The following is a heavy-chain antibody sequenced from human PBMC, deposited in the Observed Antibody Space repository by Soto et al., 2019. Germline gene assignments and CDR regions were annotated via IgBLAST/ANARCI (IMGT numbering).Heavy chain of an antibody. CDR3: ARDSPPPSE. CDR1: GYTFTSYY. D-gene: IGHD3-3*01. Sequence: QVQLVHSGAEVKKPGASVKVSCKASGYTFTSYYISWVRQAPGQGLVWMGWISAYNGNTNYAPKLQGRVTMTTDTSTSTASMELRRLRSDDTAVYYCARDSPPPSEWGQGTLVTVSS. V-gene: IGHV1-18*01. J-gene: IGHJ4*02. CDR2: ISAYNGNT.